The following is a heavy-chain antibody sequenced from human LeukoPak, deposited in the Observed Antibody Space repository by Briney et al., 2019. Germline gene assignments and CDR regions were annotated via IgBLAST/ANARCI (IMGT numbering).Heavy chain of an antibody. CDR1: GVSLSGYD. CDR3: AKSNGYGLVDI. Sequence: SETLSLTCAVYGVSLSGYDWSWIRQPPGKGLEWIGEINHSGSTNSNLSLKSRVTISVDTSKNQFSLKLNSVTAADTAVYYCAKSNGYGLVDIWGQGTMVTVSS. J-gene: IGHJ3*02. CDR2: INHSGST. D-gene: IGHD3-10*01. V-gene: IGHV4-34*01.